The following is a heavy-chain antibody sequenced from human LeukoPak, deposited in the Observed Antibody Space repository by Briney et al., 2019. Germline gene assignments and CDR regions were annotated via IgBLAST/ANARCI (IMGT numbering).Heavy chain of an antibody. CDR3: ARDAYYYDSSGYYVGDEHYFDY. CDR1: GYTFTSYY. CDR2: INPSGGST. V-gene: IGHV1-46*01. Sequence: ASVKVSCKASGYTFTSYYMHWVRQAPGQGLEWMGIINPSGGSTGYAQKFQGRVTMTRDMSTSTVYMELSSLRSEDTAVYYCARDAYYYDSSGYYVGDEHYFDYWGQGALVTVSS. J-gene: IGHJ4*02. D-gene: IGHD3-22*01.